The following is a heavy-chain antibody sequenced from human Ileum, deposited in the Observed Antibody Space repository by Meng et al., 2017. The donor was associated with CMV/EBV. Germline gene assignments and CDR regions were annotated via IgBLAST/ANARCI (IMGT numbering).Heavy chain of an antibody. CDR2: IHGGGGK. Sequence: QTTFKGSGPTLVKPTQTLTLTCTFSGFSLTTNVESVGWIRQPPGKALEWLALIHGGGGKQYSPSLQSRLTATRDTSKNQVVLTMTNMDPVDTATYYCVHRYSSSSGQVSWGQGTLVTVSS. J-gene: IGHJ5*02. D-gene: IGHD6-6*01. CDR3: VHRYSSSSGQVS. CDR1: GFSLTTNVES. V-gene: IGHV2-5*02.